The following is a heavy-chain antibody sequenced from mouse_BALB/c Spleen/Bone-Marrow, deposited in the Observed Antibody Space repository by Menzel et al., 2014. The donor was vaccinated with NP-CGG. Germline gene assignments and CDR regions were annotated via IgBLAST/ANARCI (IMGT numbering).Heavy chain of an antibody. CDR3: ARWGTTVVDAMDY. J-gene: IGHJ4*01. V-gene: IGHV1S56*01. D-gene: IGHD1-1*01. Sequence: VQRVESGPELVKPGASVRISCKASGYTFTSYYIHWVKQRPGQGLEWIGWIYPGNFNAKYNEKFKGKATLTADKSSSTAYMQLSSLTSEDSAVYFCARWGTTVVDAMDYWGQGTSVTVSS. CDR1: GYTFTSYY. CDR2: IYPGNFNA.